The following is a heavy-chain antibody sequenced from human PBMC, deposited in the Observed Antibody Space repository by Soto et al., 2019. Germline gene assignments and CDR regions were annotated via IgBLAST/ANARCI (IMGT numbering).Heavy chain of an antibody. V-gene: IGHV1-3*01. Sequence: ASVKVSCKASVYTFTSYAMHCVRPAPGQRLEWMGWINAGNGNTKYSQKFQGRVTITRDTSASTAYMELSSLGSEDTAVYYWARSSPYDILTGWFFDYWGQGTLVTVS. CDR3: ARSSPYDILTGWFFDY. CDR1: VYTFTSYA. J-gene: IGHJ4*02. D-gene: IGHD3-9*01. CDR2: INAGNGNT.